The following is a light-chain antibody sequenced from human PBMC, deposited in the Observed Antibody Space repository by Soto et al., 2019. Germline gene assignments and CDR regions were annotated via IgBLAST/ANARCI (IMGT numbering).Light chain of an antibody. Sequence: EIVLTQSPGTLSLSPGERATLSCRASQSLTSSYLAWYQQKPGQAPRLLIYGASSRATGIPDRFSGSASETDCTPTISRQDPEEFAVYYSQQYDSSSPSYTFGQGTKLEIK. CDR2: GAS. CDR1: QSLTSSY. J-gene: IGKJ2*01. V-gene: IGKV3-20*01. CDR3: QQYDSSSPSYT.